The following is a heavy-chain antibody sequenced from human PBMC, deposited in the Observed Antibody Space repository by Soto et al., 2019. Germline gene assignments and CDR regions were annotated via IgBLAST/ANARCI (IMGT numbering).Heavy chain of an antibody. CDR1: GFTVYY. D-gene: IGHD6-13*01. CDR2: INPNTGVT. Sequence: ASGNVSCKPSGFTVYYLHWVRQAPGQGLQWMGRINPNTGVTKFAQQFHGRVTMTSYTSITTAFMDLSNLGFDDTAVYYCALERQLSSPSDGFDIWGQGTMVTVSS. J-gene: IGHJ3*02. V-gene: IGHV1-2*02. CDR3: ALERQLSSPSDGFDI.